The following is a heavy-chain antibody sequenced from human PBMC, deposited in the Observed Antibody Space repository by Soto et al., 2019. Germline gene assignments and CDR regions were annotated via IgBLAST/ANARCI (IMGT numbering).Heavy chain of an antibody. D-gene: IGHD2-15*01. V-gene: IGHV1-69*13. CDR2: IIPIFGTA. CDR3: AREQSPVVVVAATRPNWYFDL. Sequence: ASVKVSCKASGGTFSSYAISWVRQAPGQGLEWMGGIIPIFGTANYAQKFQGRVTITADESTSTAYMELSSLRSEDTAVYYCAREQSPVVVVAATRPNWYFDLWGRGTLVTVSS. J-gene: IGHJ2*01. CDR1: GGTFSSYA.